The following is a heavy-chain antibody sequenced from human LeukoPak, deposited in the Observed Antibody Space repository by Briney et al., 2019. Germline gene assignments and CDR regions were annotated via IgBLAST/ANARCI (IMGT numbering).Heavy chain of an antibody. CDR1: GFTFSSDA. Sequence: GGSLRLSCAASGFTFSSDAMSWVRQAPGKGLEWVSSISSSSSYIYYADSVKGRFTISRDNAKNSLYLQMNSLRAEDTAVYYCARDERRYYYDSSGYHWGQGTLVTVSS. CDR2: ISSSSSYI. J-gene: IGHJ4*02. D-gene: IGHD3-22*01. V-gene: IGHV3-21*01. CDR3: ARDERRYYYDSSGYH.